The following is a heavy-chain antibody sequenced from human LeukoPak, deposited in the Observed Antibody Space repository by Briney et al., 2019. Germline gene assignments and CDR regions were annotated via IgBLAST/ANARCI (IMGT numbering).Heavy chain of an antibody. CDR2: ISYDGSNK. V-gene: IGHV3-30*03. Sequence: GRPLRLSCAASGFTFSSYGMLWVRQAPGKGLEWVAVISYDGSNKYYADSVKGRFTISRDNSKNTLYLQMNSLRAEDTAVYYCASSGYSYGGAFDIWGQGTMVTVSS. J-gene: IGHJ3*02. D-gene: IGHD5-18*01. CDR3: ASSGYSYGGAFDI. CDR1: GFTFSSYG.